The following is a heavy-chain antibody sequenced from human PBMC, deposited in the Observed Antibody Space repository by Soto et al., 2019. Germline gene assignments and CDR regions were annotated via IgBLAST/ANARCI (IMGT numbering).Heavy chain of an antibody. CDR3: ATTFLAAAGTHGMDV. CDR2: ITPFNGNT. J-gene: IGHJ6*02. Sequence: ASVKVSCKASGYTFTYRYLHWVRQAPGQALEWMGWITPFNGNTNYAQKFQDRVTITRDRSMSTAYMELSSLRSEDTAMYYCATTFLAAAGTHGMDVWGQGTTVTVSS. V-gene: IGHV1-45*02. CDR1: GYTFTYRY. D-gene: IGHD6-13*01.